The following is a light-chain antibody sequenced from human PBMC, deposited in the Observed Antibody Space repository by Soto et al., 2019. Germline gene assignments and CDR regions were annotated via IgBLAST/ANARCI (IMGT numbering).Light chain of an antibody. CDR1: QSVSNNY. Sequence: EIVLTQSPGTLSLSPGERATLSCRASQSVSNNYLAWYQHKPGQAPRLLIYGASSRATGTPDRFSGSGSGTDFTLTISRLEPEDFAVYYCRQYGSSPWTFGQGTKVDIK. V-gene: IGKV3-20*01. CDR3: RQYGSSPWT. CDR2: GAS. J-gene: IGKJ1*01.